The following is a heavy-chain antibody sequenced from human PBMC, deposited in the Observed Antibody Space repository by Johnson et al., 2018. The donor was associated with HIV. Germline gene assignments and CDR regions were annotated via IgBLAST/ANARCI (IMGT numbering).Heavy chain of an antibody. D-gene: IGHD3-22*01. CDR1: GFTVSSNY. V-gene: IGHV3-66*02. J-gene: IGHJ3*02. CDR3: AKEGGRITMIVVEPDAFDI. CDR2: IYSGDST. Sequence: VQLVESGGGLVQPGGSLRLSCAASGFTVSSNYMSWVRQAPGQGLEWVSLIYSGDSTYYADPVKGRFTNSRNNSKNTLYLQMNSLRAEDTAVYYCAKEGGRITMIVVEPDAFDIWGQETMVTVSS.